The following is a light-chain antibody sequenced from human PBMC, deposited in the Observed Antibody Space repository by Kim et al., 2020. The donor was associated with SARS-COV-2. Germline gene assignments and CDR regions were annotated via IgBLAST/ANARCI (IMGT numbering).Light chain of an antibody. J-gene: IGKJ1*01. CDR2: AAS. V-gene: IGKV1-27*01. CDR3: QKWDSAPWT. Sequence: DIQMTQSPSSLSASVGDRVTITCRASQDISNYLAWFQLKPGKAPKLLIYAASALQPGVPSRFSGGGSGTDFTLTITSLQPEDVATYYCQKWDSAPWTFGQGTRLEI. CDR1: QDISNY.